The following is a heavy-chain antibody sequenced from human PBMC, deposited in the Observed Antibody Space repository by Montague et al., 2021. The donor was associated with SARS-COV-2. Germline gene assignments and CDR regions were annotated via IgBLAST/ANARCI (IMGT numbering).Heavy chain of an antibody. CDR3: ARGGGYYNYGLDV. CDR2: IYYSGST. J-gene: IGHJ6*02. V-gene: IGHV4-59*01. CDR1: GGPISNYY. Sequence: SETLSLTCTVSGGPISNYYWSWIRQPPGRGLEWIGYIYYSGSTDYSPSLKSRVTISLDTSKNQFSLKVTSVTAADTDVYYCARGGGYYNYGLDVWGQGTTVTVSS. D-gene: IGHD3-22*01.